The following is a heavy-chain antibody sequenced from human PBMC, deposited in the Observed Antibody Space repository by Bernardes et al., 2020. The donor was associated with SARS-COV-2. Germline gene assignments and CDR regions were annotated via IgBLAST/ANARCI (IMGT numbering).Heavy chain of an antibody. J-gene: IGHJ6*02. CDR2: IWYDGTTK. D-gene: IGHD2-8*02. CDR1: GFTFSSYG. V-gene: IGHV3-33*01. Sequence: GGSLRLSCAASGFTFSSYGMHWVRQAPGKGLEWVAVIWYDGTTKYYLDSVKGRFTVSRDNSKSTLDLQMNSLRAEETAGYYCVRRYCTALGCQGNFYAMGVCGRGTTVTVSS. CDR3: VRRYCTALGCQGNFYAMGV.